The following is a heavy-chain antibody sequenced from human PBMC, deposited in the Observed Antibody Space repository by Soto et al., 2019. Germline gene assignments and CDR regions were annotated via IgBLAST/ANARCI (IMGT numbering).Heavy chain of an antibody. CDR2: IYPGDSDT. CDR3: VRLPLDPYYYYCIAV. CDR1: GYSFTSYW. D-gene: IGHD3-3*01. J-gene: IGHJ6*03. V-gene: IGHV5-51*01. Sequence: GESLKISCKGSGYSFTSYWIGWVRQMPGKGLEWMGIIYPGDSDTRYSPSFQGQVTISADKSISTAYLQWSSLKASDTAMYYCVRLPLDPYYYYCIAVSGKGTTVNVSS.